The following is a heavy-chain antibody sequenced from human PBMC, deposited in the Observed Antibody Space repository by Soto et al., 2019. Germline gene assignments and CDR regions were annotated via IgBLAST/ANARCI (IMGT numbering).Heavy chain of an antibody. CDR3: PRSFGWYAIDQ. V-gene: IGHV4-4*01. Sequence: QMQLQESGPGLVKPSETLSLTCAVSSASIISEQRWSWVRQPPGKGLEWIGEIHHSGSTNNNPSPRSRVTMSEDKSKNQFSLNLNSVTAADTAVYGCPRSFGWYAIDQWGQGTLVIVSS. CDR2: IHHSGST. J-gene: IGHJ4*02. CDR1: SASIISEQR. D-gene: IGHD6-19*01.